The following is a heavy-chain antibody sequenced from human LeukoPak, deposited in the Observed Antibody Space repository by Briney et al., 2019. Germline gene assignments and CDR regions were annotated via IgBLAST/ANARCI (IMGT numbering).Heavy chain of an antibody. CDR1: GGSISSYY. D-gene: IGHD1-1*01. CDR2: IYYSGST. J-gene: IGHJ5*02. CDR3: ARVLPWSDSNWFDP. Sequence: PSETLSLTCTVSGGSISSYYWSWIRQPPGKGLEWIGYIYYSGSTNYNPSLKSRVTISVDTSKNQFSPKLSSVTAADTAVYYCARVLPWSDSNWFDPRGQGTLVTVSS. V-gene: IGHV4-59*01.